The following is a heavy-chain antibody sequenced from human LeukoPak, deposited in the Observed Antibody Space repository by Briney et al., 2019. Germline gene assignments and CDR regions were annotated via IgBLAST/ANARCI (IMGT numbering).Heavy chain of an antibody. CDR1: GFTFSSYA. J-gene: IGHJ4*02. CDR3: AKYTSGTSYRGLDQ. Sequence: GGSLRLSCAASGFTFSSYAMSWVRQAPGKGLEWVSTIIGTAGNTYYADSVKGRFTISRDDSKNTVSLQMNSLRAEDTAVYSCAKYTSGTSYRGLDQWGQGALVTVSS. CDR2: IIGTAGNT. V-gene: IGHV3-23*01. D-gene: IGHD3-10*01.